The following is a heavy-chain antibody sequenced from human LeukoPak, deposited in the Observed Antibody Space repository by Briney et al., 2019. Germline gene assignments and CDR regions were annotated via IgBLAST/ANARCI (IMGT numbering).Heavy chain of an antibody. CDR1: GFTFISYA. J-gene: IGHJ4*02. Sequence: PGGSLRLFCAASGFTFISYAMTWVRQAPGKGLEWVSVISGRGGSTLYTDSVKGRCTISRDDSKNTLYMQMNSLRVEDTAVYYCGRQTSSSCYSGISSWGQGALVSVSS. CDR3: GRQTSSSCYSGISS. D-gene: IGHD3-22*01. V-gene: IGHV3-23*01. CDR2: ISGRGGST.